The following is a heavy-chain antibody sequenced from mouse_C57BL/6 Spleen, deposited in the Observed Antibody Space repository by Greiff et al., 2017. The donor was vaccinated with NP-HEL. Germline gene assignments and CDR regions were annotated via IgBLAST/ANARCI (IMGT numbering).Heavy chain of an antibody. V-gene: IGHV1-76*01. CDR3: AGHYGSSYLFDY. Sequence: VQLQQSGAELVRPGASVKLSCKASGYTFTDYYINWVKQRPGQGLEWIARIYPGSGNTYYNEKFKGKATLTAEKSSSTAYRQLSSLTSEDSAVYVCAGHYGSSYLFDYWGQGTTLTVSS. D-gene: IGHD1-1*01. J-gene: IGHJ2*01. CDR2: IYPGSGNT. CDR1: GYTFTDYY.